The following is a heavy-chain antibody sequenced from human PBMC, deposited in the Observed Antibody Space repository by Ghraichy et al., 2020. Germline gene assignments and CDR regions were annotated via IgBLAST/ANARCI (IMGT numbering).Heavy chain of an antibody. D-gene: IGHD6-6*01. Sequence: ASVKVSGKASGYTFTAYYMNWVRQAPGQGLEWMGRISPNSGDTNYAQKFQGRVTMTRDTSISTVYMELSRLRSDDTAVYYCARDFFSSITAPNYYFGMDVWGQGTTVTVSS. CDR3: ARDFFSSITAPNYYFGMDV. CDR2: ISPNSGDT. J-gene: IGHJ6*02. V-gene: IGHV1-2*06. CDR1: GYTFTAYY.